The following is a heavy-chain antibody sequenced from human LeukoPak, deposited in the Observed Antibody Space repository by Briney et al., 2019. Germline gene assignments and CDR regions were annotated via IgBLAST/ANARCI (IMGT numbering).Heavy chain of an antibody. Sequence: KASETLSLTCTVSGGSISSYYWSWIRQPPGKGLEWIGYIYYSGSTNYNPSLKSRVTISVDTSKNQFSLKLSSVTAADTAVYYCARGHPRGNWFDPWGQGTLVTVSS. CDR2: IYYSGST. CDR3: ARGHPRGNWFDP. J-gene: IGHJ5*02. D-gene: IGHD3-10*01. CDR1: GGSISSYY. V-gene: IGHV4-59*01.